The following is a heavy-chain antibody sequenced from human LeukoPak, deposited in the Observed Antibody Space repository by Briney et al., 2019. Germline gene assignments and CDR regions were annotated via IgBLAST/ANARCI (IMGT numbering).Heavy chain of an antibody. D-gene: IGHD2-21*01. V-gene: IGHV3-66*01. J-gene: IGHJ4*02. Sequence: PGGSLRLSCAASGFTVSSHYMGWVRQAPGKGLEWVSVIYTDGSTYYADSVKGRFTISRDNSKNTLDLQMHSLRVEDTAVYYCTRGCGAYVTAADYWGQGTLVTVSS. CDR1: GFTVSSHY. CDR3: TRGCGAYVTAADY. CDR2: IYTDGST.